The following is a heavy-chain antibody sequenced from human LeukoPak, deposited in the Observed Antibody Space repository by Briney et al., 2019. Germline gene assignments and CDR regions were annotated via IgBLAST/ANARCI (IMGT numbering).Heavy chain of an antibody. D-gene: IGHD3-3*01. J-gene: IGHJ5*02. V-gene: IGHV1-69*05. Sequence: SVKVSCKASGGTFSSYAISWVRQASGQGLEWMGGIIPIFGTANYAQKFQGRVTITTDESTSTAYMELGSLRSEDTAVYYCARGIVWSGFSWFDPWGQGTLVTVSS. CDR1: GGTFSSYA. CDR3: ARGIVWSGFSWFDP. CDR2: IIPIFGTA.